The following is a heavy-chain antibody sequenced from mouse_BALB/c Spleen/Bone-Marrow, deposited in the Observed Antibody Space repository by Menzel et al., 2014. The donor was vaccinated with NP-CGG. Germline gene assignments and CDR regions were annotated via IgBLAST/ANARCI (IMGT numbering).Heavy chain of an antibody. J-gene: IGHJ1*01. V-gene: IGHV7-3*02. CDR2: IRNKAKGYTT. CDR3: ARDENVGIYWYFDV. CDR1: GFTFTDYY. Sequence: EVKLQESGGGSVQPGGSLRLSCATSGFTFTDYYMSWVRQPPGKALEWLGFIRNKAKGYTTDYSASVKGRFTISRGNSQRILYLQMNTLRAEDSATYYCARDENVGIYWYFDVWGAGTTVIVSS.